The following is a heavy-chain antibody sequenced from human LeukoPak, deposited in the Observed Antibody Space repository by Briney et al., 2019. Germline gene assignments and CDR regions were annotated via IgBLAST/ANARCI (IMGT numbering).Heavy chain of an antibody. J-gene: IGHJ4*02. CDR3: ARDYYYYDSSGYVANYFDY. CDR1: GYTFTNYY. D-gene: IGHD3-22*01. V-gene: IGHV1-46*01. CDR2: INPSGGST. Sequence: ASVKVSCKASGYTFTNYYMHWVRQAPGQGLEWMGIINPSGGSTSYAQKFQGRVTMTRDTSTSTVYMELNSLRSEDTAVYYCARDYYYYDSSGYVANYFDYWGQGTLVTVSS.